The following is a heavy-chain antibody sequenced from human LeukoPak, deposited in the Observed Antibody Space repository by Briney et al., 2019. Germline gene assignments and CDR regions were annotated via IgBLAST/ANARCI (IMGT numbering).Heavy chain of an antibody. CDR1: GFTFSSYG. CDR3: AKDPTRFMITFGGESNKLFPIDY. CDR2: IRYDGSNK. V-gene: IGHV3-30*02. Sequence: GGSLRLSCAASGFTFSSYGMHWVRQAPGKGLEWVAFIRYDGSNKYYADSVKGRFTISRDNSKNTLYLQMNSLRAEDTAVYYCAKDPTRFMITFGGESNKLFPIDYWGQGTLVTVSS. J-gene: IGHJ4*02. D-gene: IGHD3-16*01.